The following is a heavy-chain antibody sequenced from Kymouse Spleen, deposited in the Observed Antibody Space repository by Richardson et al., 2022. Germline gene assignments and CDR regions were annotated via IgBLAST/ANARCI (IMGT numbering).Heavy chain of an antibody. V-gene: IGHV3-30*18. CDR3: AKDSSSWGGFDY. Sequence: QVQLVESGGGVVQPGRSLRLSCAASGFTFSSYGMHWVRQAPGKGLEWVAVISYDGSNKYYADSVKGRFTISRDNSKNTLYLQMNSLRAEDTAVYYCAKDSSSWGGFDYWGQGTLVTVSS. CDR2: ISYDGSNK. D-gene: IGHD6-13*01. CDR1: GFTFSSYG. J-gene: IGHJ4*02.